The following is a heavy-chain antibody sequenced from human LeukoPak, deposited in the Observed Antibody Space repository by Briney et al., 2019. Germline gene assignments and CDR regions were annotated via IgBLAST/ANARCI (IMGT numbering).Heavy chain of an antibody. J-gene: IGHJ1*01. CDR2: VYYSGGT. Sequence: PSETLSLTCAVSGGSISSGAYSWSWIRQPPRKGLEWIGYVYYSGGTYYNPSLKSRVTISVDTSKNQFSLKLSSVTAADTAVYYCAVGGDYVPHWGQGTLVTVSS. CDR3: AVGGDYVPH. V-gene: IGHV4-30-4*07. D-gene: IGHD4-17*01. CDR1: GGSISSGAYS.